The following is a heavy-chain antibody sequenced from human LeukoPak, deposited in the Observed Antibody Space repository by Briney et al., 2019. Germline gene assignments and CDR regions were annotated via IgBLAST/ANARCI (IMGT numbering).Heavy chain of an antibody. CDR3: AREPRTMIIPERYFDY. D-gene: IGHD3-22*01. CDR2: ISSSSSYT. CDR1: GFTFSDYY. V-gene: IGHV3-11*06. Sequence: GGSLRLSCAASGFTFSDYYMSWIRQAPGKGLEWVSYISSSSSYTNYADSVKGRFTISRDNAKNSLYLQMNSLRAEDTAVYYCAREPRTMIIPERYFDYWGQGTLVTVSS. J-gene: IGHJ4*02.